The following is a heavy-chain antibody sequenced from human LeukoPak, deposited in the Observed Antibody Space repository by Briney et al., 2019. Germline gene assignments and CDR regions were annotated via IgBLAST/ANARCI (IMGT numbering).Heavy chain of an antibody. D-gene: IGHD5-18*01. CDR2: ISSGGGYI. J-gene: IGHJ4*02. CDR1: AFTFSTYS. CDR3: AREPPAMVAEFDY. V-gene: IGHV3-21*01. Sequence: GGSLRLSCAASAFTFSTYSMNRVRQAPGKGLEWVSSISSGGGYIYYADSVKGRFTISRDNAKSSVYLQMNSLRAEDTAVYYCAREPPAMVAEFDYWGQGSLVTVSS.